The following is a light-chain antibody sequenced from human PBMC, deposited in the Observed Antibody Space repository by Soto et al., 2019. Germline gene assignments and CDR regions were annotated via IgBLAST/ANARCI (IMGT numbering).Light chain of an antibody. CDR1: SSDVGGYNY. J-gene: IGLJ2*01. V-gene: IGLV2-8*01. Sequence: QSALTQPPSASGSPGQSVTISCTGTSSDVGGYNYVSWYQQHPGKAPKLMIYEVSKRPSGVPDRFSGSKSGNTASLAISGLRSEDEADYYCAAWDDSLSGPGVFGGGTKLTVL. CDR3: AAWDDSLSGPGV. CDR2: EVS.